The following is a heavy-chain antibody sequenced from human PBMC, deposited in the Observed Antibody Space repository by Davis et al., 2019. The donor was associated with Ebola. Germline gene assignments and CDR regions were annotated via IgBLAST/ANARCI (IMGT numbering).Heavy chain of an antibody. CDR1: GYTFTSYG. CDR3: ARGYSSAWYYFDF. J-gene: IGHJ4*02. Sequence: ASVKVSCKASGYTFTSYGISWVRQAPGQGLEWMGWISAFNDNTNYAQKFRGRVTMTTDTSTNTAYMDLRSLRSDDTAVYYCARGYSSAWYYFDFWGQGTLVTVSS. V-gene: IGHV1-18*01. D-gene: IGHD6-19*01. CDR2: ISAFNDNT.